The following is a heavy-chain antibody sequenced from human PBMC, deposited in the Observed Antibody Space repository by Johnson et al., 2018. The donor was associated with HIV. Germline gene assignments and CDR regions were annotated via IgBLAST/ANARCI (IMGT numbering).Heavy chain of an antibody. CDR2: IALAGAT. V-gene: IGHV3-13*01. Sequence: VQLVESGGGLVKPGGSLRLSCAASGFNFRDYDMHWVRQATGKHLEWVSGIALAGATHYSDSVKGRFTISKDNSKNKLYLQMNNLRAEDTAVYYCARGTTGQYHYDAFDIWGQGTMVTVSS. CDR1: GFNFRDYD. CDR3: ARGTTGQYHYDAFDI. J-gene: IGHJ3*02. D-gene: IGHD1-14*01.